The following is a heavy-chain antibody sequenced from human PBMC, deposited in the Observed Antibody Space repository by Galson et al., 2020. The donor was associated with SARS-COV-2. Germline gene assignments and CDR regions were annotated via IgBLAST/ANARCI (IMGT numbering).Heavy chain of an antibody. D-gene: IGHD2-2*01. Sequence: ASVKVSCNVSGYTLTELSMHWVLQAPGKGREWMGGFDPEDGETIYAQKFQGRVTMTEDTSTDTAYMELSSLASEDTAVYYCATSSPVVSYWFDPWGKGTMVTVSS. J-gene: IGHJ5*02. V-gene: IGHV1-24*01. CDR1: GYTLTELS. CDR3: ATSSPVVSYWFDP. CDR2: FDPEDGET.